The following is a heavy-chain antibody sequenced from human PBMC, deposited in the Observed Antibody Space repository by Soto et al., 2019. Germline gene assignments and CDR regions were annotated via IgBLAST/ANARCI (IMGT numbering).Heavy chain of an antibody. V-gene: IGHV4-59*01. CDR1: GGSISSYY. CDR2: IYYSGST. D-gene: IGHD1-26*01. CDR3: ARVKSGSYFDS. Sequence: PSETLSLTWTVAGGSISSYYWSWIRQPPGKGLEWIGYIYYSGSTNYNPSLKSRVAMSVDTSKNQFSLKLSSVTAADTAVYYCARVKSGSYFDSWRQGPLVTVSS. J-gene: IGHJ4*02.